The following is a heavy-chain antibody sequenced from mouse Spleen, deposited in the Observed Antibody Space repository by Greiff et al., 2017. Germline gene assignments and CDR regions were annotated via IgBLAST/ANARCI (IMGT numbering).Heavy chain of an antibody. CDR3: ARHGTLELGRHWYFDV. CDR2: ISSGGGNT. V-gene: IGHV5-9*04. J-gene: IGHJ1*01. Sequence: EVKLMESGGGLVKLGGSLKLSCAASGFTFSSYAMSWVRQTPEKRLEWVATISSGGGNTYYPDSVKGRFTISRDNAKNTLYLQMSSLKSEYTAMYYCARHGTLELGRHWYFDVWGAGTTVTVSS. CDR1: GFTFSSYA. D-gene: IGHD4-1*01.